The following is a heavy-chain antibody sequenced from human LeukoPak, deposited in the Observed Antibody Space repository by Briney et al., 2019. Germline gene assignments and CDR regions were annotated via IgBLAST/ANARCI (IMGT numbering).Heavy chain of an antibody. D-gene: IGHD4-17*01. V-gene: IGHV3-7*01. J-gene: IGHJ4*02. Sequence: SGGSLRLSCAASGFTFSSYWMSWVRQAPGTGLEWVANIKEDGSEKYYADSVKGRFTISRDNAKNTLYLQMNSLRAEDTAVYYCARDPTRYGDYVDYWGQGTLVTVSS. CDR2: IKEDGSEK. CDR3: ARDPTRYGDYVDY. CDR1: GFTFSSYW.